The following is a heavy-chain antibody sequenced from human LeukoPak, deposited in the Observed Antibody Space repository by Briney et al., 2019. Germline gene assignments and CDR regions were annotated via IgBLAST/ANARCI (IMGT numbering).Heavy chain of an antibody. CDR3: ARYDGGSGPFDY. D-gene: IGHD3-10*01. J-gene: IGHJ4*02. V-gene: IGHV3-53*01. CDR1: EFIVSSNY. Sequence: PGGSLRLSCAVSEFIVSSNYMSWVRQAPGKGLEWVSVLYNGGNTYYADSVKGRFTVSRDNSKNTLYLQMNSLRAEDTAVYYCARYDGGSGPFDYWGQGTLVTVSS. CDR2: LYNGGNT.